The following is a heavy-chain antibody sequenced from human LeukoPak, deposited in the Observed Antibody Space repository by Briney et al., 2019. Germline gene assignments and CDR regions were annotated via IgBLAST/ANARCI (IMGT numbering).Heavy chain of an antibody. D-gene: IGHD3-9*01. CDR1: GYTFTSYH. CDR3: ARGHAYYDTLTGYSIYALDA. J-gene: IGHJ6*02. V-gene: IGHV1-8*01. CDR2: MNANSGHT. Sequence: ASVKVSCKTSGYTFTSYHIDWVRQAPGQGPEWMGWMNANSGHTGSAEKFQGRLTMTRDASINTAFMELNSLRSDDSAVYYCARGHAYYDTLTGYSIYALDAWGQGTTVTVSS.